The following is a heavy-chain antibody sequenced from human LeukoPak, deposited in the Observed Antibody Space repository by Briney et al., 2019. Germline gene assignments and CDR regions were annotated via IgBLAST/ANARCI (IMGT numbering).Heavy chain of an antibody. J-gene: IGHJ4*02. CDR1: GFTFSTYG. CDR3: AKDRRDSGWWYFDY. CDR2: ISYDGSNK. Sequence: GRSLRLSCAASGFTFSTYGMHWVRQAPGKGLEWVAVISYDGSNKDYADSVKGRFTISRDNSKNTLYLQMNSLRAEDTAVYYCAKDRRDSGWWYFDYWAREPWSPSPQ. D-gene: IGHD6-19*01. V-gene: IGHV3-30*18.